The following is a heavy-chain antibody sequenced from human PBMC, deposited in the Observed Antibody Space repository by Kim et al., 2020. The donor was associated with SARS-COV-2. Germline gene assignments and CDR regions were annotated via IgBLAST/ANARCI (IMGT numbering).Heavy chain of an antibody. J-gene: IGHJ4*02. CDR3: AKKEIVGPLDY. D-gene: IGHD2-15*01. CDR2: IIPIFGTP. CDR1: GGTFGTYT. V-gene: IGHV1-69*05. Sequence: SVKVSCKASGGTFGTYTITWVRQAPGQGLEWMGGIIPIFGTPDYAQNFQGRVTISTDESTKTVYMELSSLRAEDTAVYYCAKKEIVGPLDYWGQGTLVTVSS.